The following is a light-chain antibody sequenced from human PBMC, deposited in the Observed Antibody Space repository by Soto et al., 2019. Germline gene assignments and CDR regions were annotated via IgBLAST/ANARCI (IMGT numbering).Light chain of an antibody. J-gene: IGKJ1*01. CDR2: KAS. V-gene: IGKV1-5*03. Sequence: DIQMTQSPSTLSGSVGDRVTITCRASQTISSWLAWYQQKPGKAPKLLIYKASTLKSGVPTRFSGSGSGTEFSLTISSLQPDGFATYYCQHYNSYSEAVGQGTKVDIK. CDR3: QHYNSYSEA. CDR1: QTISSW.